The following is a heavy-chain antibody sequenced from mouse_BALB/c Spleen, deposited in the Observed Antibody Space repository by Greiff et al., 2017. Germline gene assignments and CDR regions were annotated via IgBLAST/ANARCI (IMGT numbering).Heavy chain of an antibody. J-gene: IGHJ4*01. Sequence: EVQLKESGPGLVKPSQSLSLTCTVTGYSITSDYAWNWIRQFPGNKLEWMGYISYSGSTSYNPSLKSRISITRDTSKNQFFLQLNSVTTEDTATYYCARIQRPYDYDPFYAMDYWGQGTSVTVSS. CDR2: ISYSGST. CDR1: GYSITSDYA. CDR3: ARIQRPYDYDPFYAMDY. D-gene: IGHD2-4*01. V-gene: IGHV3-2*02.